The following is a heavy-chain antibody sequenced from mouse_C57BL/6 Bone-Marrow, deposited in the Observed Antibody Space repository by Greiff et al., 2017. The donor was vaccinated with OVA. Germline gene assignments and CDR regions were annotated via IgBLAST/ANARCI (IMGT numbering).Heavy chain of an antibody. CDR2: INPNSGGT. CDR1: GYTFTDYN. CDR3: ASACFVFDY. Sequence: EVQLQESGPELVKPGASVKLSCKASGYTFTDYNMHWVKQSPGKSLEWIGTINPNSGGTNYNQKFKGKATITANKSSSTAYMELRSLTSEDSAVYYCASACFVFDYWGQGTTLTVST. V-gene: IGHV1-22*01. J-gene: IGHJ2*01.